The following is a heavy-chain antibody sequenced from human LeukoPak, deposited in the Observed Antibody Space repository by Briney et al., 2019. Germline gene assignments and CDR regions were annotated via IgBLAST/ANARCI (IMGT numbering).Heavy chain of an antibody. CDR3: ARGRGTYYDFWSGYYFDY. D-gene: IGHD3-3*01. Sequence: PSETLSLTCTVSGGSISSYYWSWIRQPAGKGLEWIGRIYTSGSTNYNPSLKSRVTMSVDTSKNQFSLKLSSVTAADTAVYYCARGRGTYYDFWSGYYFDYWGQGTLVTVSS. J-gene: IGHJ4*02. CDR1: GGSISSYY. V-gene: IGHV4-4*07. CDR2: IYTSGST.